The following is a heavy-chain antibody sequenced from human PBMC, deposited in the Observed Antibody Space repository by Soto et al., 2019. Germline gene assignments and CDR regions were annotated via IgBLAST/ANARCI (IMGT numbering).Heavy chain of an antibody. Sequence: SETLSLTCTVSGGSISSDDYYWSWIRQAPGRGLEWIGYIHSSGSIYYNPSLKSRATMSIDTAGNQFSLKVSSVTVADTAVYYCARDLDGLHDDTSGPFPRPGWGEGTLVTVSS. J-gene: IGHJ1*01. CDR2: IHSSGSI. CDR1: GGSISSDDYY. CDR3: ARDLDGLHDDTSGPFPRPG. D-gene: IGHD3-22*01. V-gene: IGHV4-30-4*01.